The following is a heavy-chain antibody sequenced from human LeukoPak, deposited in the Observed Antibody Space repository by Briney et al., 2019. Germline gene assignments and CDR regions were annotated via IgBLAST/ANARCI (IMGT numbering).Heavy chain of an antibody. CDR1: GFTFSSYA. J-gene: IGHJ4*02. Sequence: GGSLRLSCAASGFTFSSYAMSWVRQAPGKGLEWVSAISGSGGSTYYADSVKGRFTISRDNSKNTLYLQMNSLRAEDTAVYYCAKDREYDYVWGSYRSSWYYFDYWGQGTLVTASS. V-gene: IGHV3-23*01. CDR3: AKDREYDYVWGSYRSSWYYFDY. CDR2: ISGSGGST. D-gene: IGHD3-16*02.